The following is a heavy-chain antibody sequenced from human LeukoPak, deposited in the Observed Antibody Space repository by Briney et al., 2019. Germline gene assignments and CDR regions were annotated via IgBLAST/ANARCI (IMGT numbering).Heavy chain of an antibody. Sequence: SETLSLTCTVSGVSISSGGYYWSWIRQPPGKGLEWIGYIYHSGSTYYNPSLKSRVTISVDRSKNQFSLKLSSVTAADTAVYYCARGGSGSYYKRHAFDIWGQGTMVTVSS. V-gene: IGHV4-30-2*01. D-gene: IGHD3-10*01. CDR3: ARGGSGSYYKRHAFDI. CDR2: IYHSGST. CDR1: GVSISSGGYY. J-gene: IGHJ3*02.